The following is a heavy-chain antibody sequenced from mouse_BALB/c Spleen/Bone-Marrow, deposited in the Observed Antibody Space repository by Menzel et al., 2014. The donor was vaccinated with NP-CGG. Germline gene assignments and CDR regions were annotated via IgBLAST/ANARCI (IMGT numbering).Heavy chain of an antibody. D-gene: IGHD1-1*01. CDR1: GFSLTSYG. Sequence: VHRVESGPGLVAPSQSLSITCTVSGFSLTSYGVHWVRQPPGKGLEWLGVIWAGGNTIYNSALMSRLSINKDNSKSHVFLKMSSLQTDDTAMYSCASSYYGTSQFAYWGQGTLVTVSA. CDR3: ASSYYGTSQFAY. CDR2: IWAGGNT. J-gene: IGHJ3*01. V-gene: IGHV2-9*02.